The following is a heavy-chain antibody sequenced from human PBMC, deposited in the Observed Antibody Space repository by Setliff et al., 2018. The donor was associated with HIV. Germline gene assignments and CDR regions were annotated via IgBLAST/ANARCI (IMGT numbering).Heavy chain of an antibody. J-gene: IGHJ4*02. D-gene: IGHD1-26*01. CDR3: ATESRLLAGGSYPFDN. Sequence: PGGSLRLSCAASGSMFTYAWLSWVRQAPGKGLEWVGRSKGKADGETIDYATPVKGRFIISRDYSENTLCLQMNDLKIEATGVYYCATESRLLAGGSYPFDNWGQGTLVTVSS. CDR1: GSMFTYAW. V-gene: IGHV3-15*01. CDR2: SKGKADGETI.